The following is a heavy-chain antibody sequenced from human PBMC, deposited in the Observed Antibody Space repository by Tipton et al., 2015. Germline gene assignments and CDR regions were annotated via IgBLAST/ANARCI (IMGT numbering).Heavy chain of an antibody. J-gene: IGHJ4*02. CDR1: DGSISSDYY. V-gene: IGHV4-38-2*02. Sequence: TLSLTCTVSDGSISSDYYWGWIRQPPGKGLEWIGRISHSGNTYYNPSLKRRVTMSRDTSKNQFSLKLTSVTAADTAVYYCACQDYDSLTRDYQTVDYWGQGTLVTVSS. CDR2: ISHSGNT. CDR3: ACQDYDSLTRDYQTVDY. D-gene: IGHD3-9*01.